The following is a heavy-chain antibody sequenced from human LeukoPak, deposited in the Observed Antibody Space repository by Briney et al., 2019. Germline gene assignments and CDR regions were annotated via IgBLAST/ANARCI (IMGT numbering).Heavy chain of an antibody. CDR2: IKQDGSER. D-gene: IGHD6-19*01. J-gene: IGHJ3*01. V-gene: IGHV3-7*01. CDR1: GFSFSRYS. Sequence: RGSLRLSCAASGFSFSRYSMNWVRQAPGKGLEWLANIKQDGSERKYVDSVKGRFTISRDNAKNSLYLQISSLRAGDTAVYYCARRGFYSDTSGFSYSDAFDVWGQGTRVTVSS. CDR3: ARRGFYSDTSGFSYSDAFDV.